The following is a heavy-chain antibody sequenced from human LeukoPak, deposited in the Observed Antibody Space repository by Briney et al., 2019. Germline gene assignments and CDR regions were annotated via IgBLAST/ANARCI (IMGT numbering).Heavy chain of an antibody. D-gene: IGHD5-24*01. CDR3: AAEREAGYFNY. CDR2: FDPENDER. V-gene: IGHV1-24*01. CDR1: RYTLTELC. Sequence: ASVKVSCKVSRYTLTELCMHCVRQAPGKGLAWMGGFDPENDERIYAQKFQGRVTVTEDSSTDTAYMELSRLRAKATVVYYYAAEREAGYFNYWGQGTLVTVSS. J-gene: IGHJ4*02.